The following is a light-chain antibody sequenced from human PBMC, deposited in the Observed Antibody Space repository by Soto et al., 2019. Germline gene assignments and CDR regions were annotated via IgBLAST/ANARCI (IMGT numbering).Light chain of an antibody. CDR1: QSVTTSY. J-gene: IGKJ2*01. CDR3: QHYGSSPRT. CDR2: GTS. Sequence: EIVLTQSPGTLSLSPGERATLSCRTSQSVTTSYLAWYQQKPGQAPRLLIYGTSNRATGIPDRFSGSGSATDFTLTISRLEPEDFAVYYCQHYGSSPRTFGQGTKLEIK. V-gene: IGKV3-20*01.